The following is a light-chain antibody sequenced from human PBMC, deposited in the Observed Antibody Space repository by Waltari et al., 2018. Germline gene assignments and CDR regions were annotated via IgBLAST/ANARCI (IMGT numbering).Light chain of an antibody. CDR2: EVT. CDR1: SSAVGSYNL. CDR3: CSYAGSSTFVV. J-gene: IGLJ2*01. V-gene: IGLV2-23*02. Sequence: QSALTQPASVSGSPGQSITISCTGTSSAVGSYNLFSWDKQQPGKAPKLRIYEVTKRPSGVSNRFSGSKSANTASLTISGLQAEDEADYYCCSYAGSSTFVVFGGGTKLTVL.